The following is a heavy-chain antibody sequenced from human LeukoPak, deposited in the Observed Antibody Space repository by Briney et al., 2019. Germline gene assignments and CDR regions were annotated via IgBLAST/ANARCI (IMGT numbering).Heavy chain of an antibody. J-gene: IGHJ4*02. CDR3: ARDSSAWYLDY. CDR2: IWFDGSSK. V-gene: IGHV3-33*01. D-gene: IGHD6-19*01. CDR1: GFTFSTYA. Sequence: GGSLRLSCAASGFTFSTYAMHWVRQAPGKGLEWVAVIWFDGSSKYYADSVKGRFTISRDNSKNTLFLQINSLRAEDTAVYFCARDSSAWYLDYWGQGTLVTVSS.